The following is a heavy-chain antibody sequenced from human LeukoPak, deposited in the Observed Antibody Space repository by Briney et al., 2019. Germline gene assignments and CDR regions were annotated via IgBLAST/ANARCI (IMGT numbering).Heavy chain of an antibody. V-gene: IGHV5-51*01. Sequence: GGSLRLSCKGSGYSFTSYWIGWVRQMPGKGLEWMGIIYPGDSDTRYSPSFQGQVTISADKSISTAYLQWSSLKASDTAIYYCARHFHHYYMDAWGKRTTVTVSS. CDR1: GYSFTSYW. J-gene: IGHJ6*03. CDR3: ARHFHHYYMDA. CDR2: IYPGDSDT.